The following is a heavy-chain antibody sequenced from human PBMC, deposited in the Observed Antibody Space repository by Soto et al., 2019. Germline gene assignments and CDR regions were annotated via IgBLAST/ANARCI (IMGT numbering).Heavy chain of an antibody. J-gene: IGHJ1*01. CDR1: GYTFTSYA. V-gene: IGHV1-3*01. CDR2: INAGNGNT. Sequence: QVQLVQSGAEVKKPGASVKVSCKASGYTFTSYAMHWVRQAPGQRLEWMGWINAGNGNTKYSQKFQGRVTITRDTSASTADMELSSLRSEDTAVYYCARVVGDGSYFQHWGQGTLVTVSS. D-gene: IGHD4-17*01. CDR3: ARVVGDGSYFQH.